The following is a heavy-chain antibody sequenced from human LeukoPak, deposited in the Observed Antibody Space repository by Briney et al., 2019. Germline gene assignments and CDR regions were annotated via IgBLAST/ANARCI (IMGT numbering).Heavy chain of an antibody. V-gene: IGHV4-4*02. CDR3: ARAIAVAGFDY. Sequence: SETLSLTCAVSGGSLSSSNWWSWVRQPPGKGLEWMGEIYHSGSTNYNPSLKSRVTISVDKSKNQFSLKLSSVTAADTAVYYCARAIAVAGFDYWGQGTLVTVSS. CDR1: GGSLSSSNW. D-gene: IGHD6-19*01. CDR2: IYHSGST. J-gene: IGHJ4*02.